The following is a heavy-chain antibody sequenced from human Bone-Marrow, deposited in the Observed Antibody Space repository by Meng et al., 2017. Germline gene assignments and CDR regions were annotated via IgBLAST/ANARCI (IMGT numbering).Heavy chain of an antibody. J-gene: IGHJ4*02. D-gene: IGHD3-22*01. CDR1: GYTFTGYY. CDR3: ARDSSGIRGDY. V-gene: IGHV1-18*04. Sequence: ASVKVSCKASGYTFTGYYMHWVRQAPGQGLEWMGWISAYNGNTNYAQKLQGRVTMTTDTSTSTAYMELRSLRSDDTAVYYCARDSSGIRGDYWGQGTLVTVSS. CDR2: ISAYNGNT.